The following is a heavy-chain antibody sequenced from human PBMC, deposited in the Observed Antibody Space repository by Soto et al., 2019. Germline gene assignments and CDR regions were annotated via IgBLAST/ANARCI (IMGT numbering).Heavy chain of an antibody. J-gene: IGHJ5*02. CDR1: GFTFSSYA. CDR3: AKDDYGDYECFDP. Sequence: PGGSLRLSCAASGFTFSSYAMSWVRHAPGKGLERVSAISGSGSSTYYADSVKGRFTISRDNSKNTLYLEMNSLRAEDTAVYYCAKDDYGDYECFDPWGQGTLVTVSS. D-gene: IGHD4-17*01. V-gene: IGHV3-23*01. CDR2: ISGSGSST.